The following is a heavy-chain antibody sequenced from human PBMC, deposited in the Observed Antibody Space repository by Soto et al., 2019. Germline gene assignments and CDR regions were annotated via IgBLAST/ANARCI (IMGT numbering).Heavy chain of an antibody. V-gene: IGHV4-59*02. D-gene: IGHD3-22*01. CDR1: GDSVSTFC. CDR2: VCYTGRT. J-gene: IGHJ4*02. CDR3: ATGRTVRTYADDSSDYFYLSDS. Sequence: LXLTGTVSGDSVSTFCWGWMRQCTGKELEWIGYVCYTGRTKYKPSLKSRGNMSVDRAKNQFSLKRTSANAADTDVYYCATGRTVRTYADDSSDYFYLSDSRGQATQVNVSS.